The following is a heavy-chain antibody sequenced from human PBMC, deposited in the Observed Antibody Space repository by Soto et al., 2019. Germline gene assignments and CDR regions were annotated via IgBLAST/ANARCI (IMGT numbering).Heavy chain of an antibody. D-gene: IGHD2-2*01. CDR1: GFTFSSYG. CDR3: AKDQYCSSTSCLPYYYYYYGMDV. Sequence: GGSLRLSCAASGFTFSSYGMHWVRQAPGKGLEWVAVISYDGSNKYYADSVKGRFTISRDNSKNTLYLQMNSLRAEDTAVYYCAKDQYCSSTSCLPYYYYYYGMDVWGQGTTVTVSS. CDR2: ISYDGSNK. J-gene: IGHJ6*02. V-gene: IGHV3-30*18.